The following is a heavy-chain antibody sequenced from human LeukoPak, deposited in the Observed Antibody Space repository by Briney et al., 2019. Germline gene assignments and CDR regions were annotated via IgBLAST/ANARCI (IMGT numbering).Heavy chain of an antibody. V-gene: IGHV1-2*02. CDR2: INPSSGGT. Sequence: ASVKVSCKASGGTFSSYAISWVRQAPGQGLEWMGWINPSSGGTNYAQKFQGRVTMSRDTSINTAYMELTRLTSDDTAVYFCARDPRGSYCFDYWGQGTLVSVSS. CDR3: ARDPRGSYCFDY. CDR1: GGTFSSYA. J-gene: IGHJ4*02. D-gene: IGHD1-26*01.